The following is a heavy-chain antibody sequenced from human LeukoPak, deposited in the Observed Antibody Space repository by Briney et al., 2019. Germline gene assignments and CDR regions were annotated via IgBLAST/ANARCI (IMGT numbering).Heavy chain of an antibody. J-gene: IGHJ4*02. D-gene: IGHD1-26*01. CDR3: ARDWSWSFDY. Sequence: GGSLRLSCTASGFTFSSYGMHWVRQAPEKGLEWVSFISTNSGAIYYADSVKGRFTISRDNAKNSLYLQMNSLRAEDTAVYYCARDWSWSFDYWGQGALVTVSS. CDR1: GFTFSSYG. CDR2: ISTNSGAI. V-gene: IGHV3-48*01.